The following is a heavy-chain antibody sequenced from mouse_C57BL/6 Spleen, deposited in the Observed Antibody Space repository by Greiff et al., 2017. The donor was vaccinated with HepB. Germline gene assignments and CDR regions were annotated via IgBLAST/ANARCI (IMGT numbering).Heavy chain of an antibody. CDR3: ARVRLLQNYAMDY. Sequence: VQLQQSGAELARPGASVKLSCKASGYTFTSYGISWVKQRTGQGLEWIGEIYPRSGNTYYNEKFKGKATRTADKSSSTAYMELRSLTSEDSAVYFCARVRLLQNYAMDYWGQGTSVTVSS. D-gene: IGHD2-3*01. V-gene: IGHV1-81*01. J-gene: IGHJ4*01. CDR1: GYTFTSYG. CDR2: IYPRSGNT.